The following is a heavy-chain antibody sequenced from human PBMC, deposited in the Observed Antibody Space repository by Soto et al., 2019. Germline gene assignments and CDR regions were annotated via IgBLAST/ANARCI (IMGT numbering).Heavy chain of an antibody. CDR3: AKTPGGYYYYMDV. CDR2: ISGSGGST. CDR1: GFTFSSYA. V-gene: IGHV3-23*01. D-gene: IGHD2-15*01. J-gene: IGHJ6*03. Sequence: GGSLRLSCAASGFTFSSYAMSLVRQAPGKGLEWVSAISGSGGSTYYADSVKGRFTISRDNSKNTLYLQMNSLRAEDTAVYYCAKTPGGYYYYMDVWGKGTTVTVSS.